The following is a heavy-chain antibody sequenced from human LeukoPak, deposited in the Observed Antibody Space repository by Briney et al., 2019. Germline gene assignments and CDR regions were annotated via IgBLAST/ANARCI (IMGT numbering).Heavy chain of an antibody. CDR2: ISWNGGSI. CDR3: AKPAPAGYFDY. Sequence: GGSLRLSCAASGFTFDDYAMHWVRQAPGKGLEWVSGISWNGGSIGYADSVKGRFTISRDNAKNSLYLQMSSLRAEDTALYYCAKPAPAGYFDYWGQGTLVTVSS. J-gene: IGHJ4*02. V-gene: IGHV3-9*01. CDR1: GFTFDDYA.